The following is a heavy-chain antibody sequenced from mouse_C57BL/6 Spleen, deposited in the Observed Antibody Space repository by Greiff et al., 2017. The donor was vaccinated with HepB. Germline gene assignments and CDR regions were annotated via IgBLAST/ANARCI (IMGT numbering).Heavy chain of an antibody. V-gene: IGHV5-6*01. Sequence: EVQLVESGGDLVKPGGSLKLSCAASGFTFSSYGMSWVRQTPDKRLEWVATISSGGSYTYYPDSVKGRFTISRDNAKNTLYLQMSSLKSEDTAMYYCARQDTLDWYFDVWGTGTTVTVSS. CDR3: ARQDTLDWYFDV. D-gene: IGHD5-1-1*01. J-gene: IGHJ1*03. CDR2: ISSGGSYT. CDR1: GFTFSSYG.